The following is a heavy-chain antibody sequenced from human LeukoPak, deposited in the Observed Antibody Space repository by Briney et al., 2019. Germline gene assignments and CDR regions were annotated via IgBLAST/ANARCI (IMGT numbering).Heavy chain of an antibody. D-gene: IGHD5-24*01. Sequence: GGSLRLSCEGSGFTFSTSWMDWVPQAPGKGVQWVANIKPDGSDKYYAESVRGRFTISRDNAKNSLYLEMNSLTADDTAVYYCARDRGWRQYDYWGQGTLVTVSS. V-gene: IGHV3-7*04. CDR3: ARDRGWRQYDY. CDR1: GFTFSTSW. J-gene: IGHJ4*02. CDR2: IKPDGSDK.